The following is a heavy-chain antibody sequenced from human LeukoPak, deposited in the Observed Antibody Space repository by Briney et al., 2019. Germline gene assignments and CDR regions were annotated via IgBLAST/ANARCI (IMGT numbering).Heavy chain of an antibody. D-gene: IGHD5-18*01. J-gene: IGHJ4*02. V-gene: IGHV3-33*01. CDR3: AREKYVDTAKVTSYFDY. CDR2: IWYDGSNK. Sequence: HPGGSLRLSCAASGFTFSSYGMHWVRQAPGKGLEWVAVIWYDGSNKYYADSVKGRFTISRDNSKNTLYLQMDSLRAEDTAVYYCAREKYVDTAKVTSYFDYWGQGTLVTVSS. CDR1: GFTFSSYG.